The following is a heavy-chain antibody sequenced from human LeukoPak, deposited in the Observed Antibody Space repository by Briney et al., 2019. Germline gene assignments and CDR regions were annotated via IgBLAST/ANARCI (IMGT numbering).Heavy chain of an antibody. D-gene: IGHD2-2*02. V-gene: IGHV3-23*01. J-gene: IGHJ4*02. CDR3: AKGNCRGTSCYSDY. Sequence: QSGGSLRLSCAASGFTFSSYSMRWVRQAPGKGLEWVSCISGSGGSTYYADSVKGRFTIARDNSKNTLYLQMNSLRAEDTAVYYCAKGNCRGTSCYSDYWGQGTLVTVSS. CDR1: GFTFSSYS. CDR2: ISGSGGST.